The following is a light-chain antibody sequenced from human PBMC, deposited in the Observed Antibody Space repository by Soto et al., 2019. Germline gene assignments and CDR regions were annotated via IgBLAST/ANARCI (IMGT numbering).Light chain of an antibody. J-gene: IGLJ1*01. CDR1: SSYVGNYNY. CDR3: SSFTSSTTYV. CDR2: NVN. Sequence: QSVLTQSASVSGSPGQSITISCTGTSSYVGNYNYVSWYQQHPGEVPKLIIFNVNNRPSGVSNRFSGSKSGNTASLAISGLQAEDEADYYCSSFTSSTTYVFGTGTKVT. V-gene: IGLV2-14*01.